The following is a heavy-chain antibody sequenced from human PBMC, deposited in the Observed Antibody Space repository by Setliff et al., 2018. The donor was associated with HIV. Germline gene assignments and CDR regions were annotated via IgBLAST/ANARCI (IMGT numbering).Heavy chain of an antibody. D-gene: IGHD4-17*01. CDR2: IRNKGNSYAT. V-gene: IGHV3-73*01. J-gene: IGHJ4*02. CDR3: IRGPDYPYYFDY. Sequence: LRLSCAASGFTFSGSAVHWVRQASGRGLEWVGRIRNKGNSYATTYAASVKGRFTISRDDSKNTAFLQMNSLKTEDTAVYYCIRGPDYPYYFDYWGQGTQVTVSS. CDR1: GFTFSGSA.